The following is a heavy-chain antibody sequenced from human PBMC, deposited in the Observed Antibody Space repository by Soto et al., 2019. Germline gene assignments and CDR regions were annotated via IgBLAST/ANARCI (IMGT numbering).Heavy chain of an antibody. V-gene: IGHV4-30-2*01. J-gene: IGHJ5*02. CDR1: GGSINSGGYS. CDR2: IYHSGST. CDR3: ARVPTP. Sequence: SETLSLTCTVSGGSINSGGYSWTWIRQPPGKGLEWIGYIYHSGSTYYNPSLKSRVTISVDRSKNQFSLKLSSVTAADTAVYYCARVPTPWGQGTLVTVSS.